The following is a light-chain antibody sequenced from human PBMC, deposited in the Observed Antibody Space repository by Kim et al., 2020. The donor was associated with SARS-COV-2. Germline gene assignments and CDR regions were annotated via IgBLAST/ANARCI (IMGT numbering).Light chain of an antibody. CDR1: SSDVGGYNY. V-gene: IGLV2-14*04. J-gene: IGLJ2*01. CDR2: DVS. Sequence: GQSITISCTGTSSDVGGYNYVSWYQQHPGKAPKLMIYDVSKRPSGVSNRFSGSKSGNTASLTISGLQAEDEADYYCSSYTSSSTSVVFGGGTKLTVL. CDR3: SSYTSSSTSVV.